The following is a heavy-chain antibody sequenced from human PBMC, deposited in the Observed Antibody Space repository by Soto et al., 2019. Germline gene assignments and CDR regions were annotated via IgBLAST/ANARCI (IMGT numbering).Heavy chain of an antibody. J-gene: IGHJ4*02. CDR2: FRTGADDGTT. D-gene: IGHD3-10*01. Sequence: GGSLRLSCAASGFTFSSYSMSWVRQAPGKGLEWVSGFRTGADDGTTYYADSVKGRFTISRDISKNTLFLQMNSLRAEDTAIYYCAKKVNSGPGSQYFDYWGQGTLVTV. CDR3: AKKVNSGPGSQYFDY. CDR1: GFTFSSYS. V-gene: IGHV3-23*01.